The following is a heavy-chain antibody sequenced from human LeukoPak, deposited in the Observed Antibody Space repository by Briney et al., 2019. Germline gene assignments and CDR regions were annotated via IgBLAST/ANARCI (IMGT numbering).Heavy chain of an antibody. Sequence: SETLSLTCAVYGGSFSGYYWSWIRQPPGKGLEWIGEINHSGSTNYSPSLKSRGTISVDKSKNQFSLKLSSVTAADTAVYYCARGRRVGWGFGYYYYMDVWGKGTTVTVSS. J-gene: IGHJ6*03. V-gene: IGHV4-34*01. CDR2: INHSGST. CDR3: ARGRRVGWGFGYYYYMDV. CDR1: GGSFSGYY. D-gene: IGHD3-10*01.